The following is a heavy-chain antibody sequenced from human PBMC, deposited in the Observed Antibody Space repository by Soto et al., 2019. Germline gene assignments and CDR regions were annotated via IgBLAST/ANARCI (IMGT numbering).Heavy chain of an antibody. CDR3: ARDDCSGGRCDYYYGMDV. CDR1: GGTFSSYA. CDR2: IIPIFGTA. V-gene: IGHV1-69*13. Sequence: SVKVSCKASGGTFSSYAISWVRQAPGQGLEWMGGIIPIFGTANYAQKFQGRVTITADESTSTAYMELSSLRSEDTAVYYCARDDCSGGRCDYYYGMDVWGQGTTVTVSS. J-gene: IGHJ6*02. D-gene: IGHD2-15*01.